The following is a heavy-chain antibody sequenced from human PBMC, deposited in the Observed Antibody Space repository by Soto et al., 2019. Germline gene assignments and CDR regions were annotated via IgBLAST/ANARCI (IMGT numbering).Heavy chain of an antibody. J-gene: IGHJ6*02. CDR1: GFTFSSYD. V-gene: IGHV3-13*01. CDR3: ARESGGGMDV. D-gene: IGHD3-10*01. CDR2: IGTAGDT. Sequence: TVGSLRLSCAASGFTFSSYDMHWVRQATGKGLEWVSAIGTAGDTYYPGSVKGRFTISRENAKNSLYLQMNSLRAGDTAVYYCARESGGGMDVWGQGTTVTVSS.